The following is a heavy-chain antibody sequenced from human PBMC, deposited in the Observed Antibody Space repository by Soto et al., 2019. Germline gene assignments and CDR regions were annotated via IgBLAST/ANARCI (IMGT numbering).Heavy chain of an antibody. J-gene: IGHJ6*02. CDR1: GFTFSDYA. CDR3: AAPRDEYGSGVSWFTYGMDI. CDR2: LDGAGGST. D-gene: IGHD3-10*01. V-gene: IGHV3-23*01. Sequence: GGSLRLSCLASGFTFSDYAMAWVRHVPGRGLEWVASLDGAGGSTYYADSVRGRFTISRDNSQNTLFLQMKRLTVDDTAIYYCAAPRDEYGSGVSWFTYGMDIWGQGTTVTVSS.